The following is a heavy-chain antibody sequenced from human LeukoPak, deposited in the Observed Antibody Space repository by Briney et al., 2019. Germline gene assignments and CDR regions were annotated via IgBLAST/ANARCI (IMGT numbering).Heavy chain of an antibody. CDR2: IYYSGST. CDR1: GGSISSSSYY. Sequence: PPENLSLTCTVSGGSISSSSYYWGWIRQPPGKGLEWIGSIYYSGSTYYNPSLKSRVTISVDTSKNQFSLKLSSVTAADTAVYYCARAKEGGLRELLFHYWGQGTLVTVSS. V-gene: IGHV4-39*07. D-gene: IGHD3-10*01. J-gene: IGHJ4*02. CDR3: ARAKEGGLRELLFHY.